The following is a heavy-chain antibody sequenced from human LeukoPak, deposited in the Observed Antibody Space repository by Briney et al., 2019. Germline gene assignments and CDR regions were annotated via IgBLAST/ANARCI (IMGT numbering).Heavy chain of an antibody. V-gene: IGHV1-24*01. CDR3: ATTNSGPSNSTGVDVYYYYYYYMDV. Sequence: ASVKVSCKVSGYTLTELSMHWVRQAPGKGLEWMGGFDPEDGETIYAQKFQGRVTMTEDTSTDTAYMELSSLRSEDTAVYYCATTNSGPSNSTGVDVYYYYYYYMDVWGKGTTVTVSS. CDR2: FDPEDGET. J-gene: IGHJ6*03. CDR1: GYTLTELS. D-gene: IGHD4-11*01.